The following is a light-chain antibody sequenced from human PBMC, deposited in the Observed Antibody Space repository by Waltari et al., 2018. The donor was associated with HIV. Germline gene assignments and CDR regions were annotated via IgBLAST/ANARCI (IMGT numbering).Light chain of an antibody. CDR2: LGS. Sequence: IVMTQSPLSLPVTPGESASISCRPNQSLLHSNGYNYLDWYLQTPGQPPQLLIYLGSNRASGVPDRFSGSGSGTDCTLKISRVGAEDVGVYYCMQALQTPRYSFGQGTKLEIK. CDR1: QSLLHSNGYNY. CDR3: MQALQTPRYS. V-gene: IGKV2-28*01. J-gene: IGKJ2*03.